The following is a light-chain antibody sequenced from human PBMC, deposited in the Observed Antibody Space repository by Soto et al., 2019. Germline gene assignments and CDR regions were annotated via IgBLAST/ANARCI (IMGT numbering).Light chain of an antibody. CDR1: QSVFYSSNNKNY. CDR3: QQYYSIPYS. J-gene: IGKJ2*01. Sequence: DIVMTQSPDYLAVSLGERATINCKSSQSVFYSSNNKNYLAWYQQKPGQPPKLLIYWASTRESGVPDRFSGSGSGADFTLTISSLRAEDVAVYYCQQYYSIPYSFGQGTSVEIK. V-gene: IGKV4-1*01. CDR2: WAS.